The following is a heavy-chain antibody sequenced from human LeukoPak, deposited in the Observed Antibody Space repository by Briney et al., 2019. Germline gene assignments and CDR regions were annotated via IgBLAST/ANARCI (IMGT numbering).Heavy chain of an antibody. CDR2: ISYDGSNK. V-gene: IGHV3-30*04. CDR3: AREGYHDILTGYYRSLDY. Sequence: GGSLRLSCAASGFTFSSYAMHWVRQAPGKGLEWVAVISYDGSNKYYADSVKGRLTISRGNSKNTLYLQMNSLRGEDTAVYYCAREGYHDILTGYYRSLDYWGQGTLVTVSS. CDR1: GFTFSSYA. D-gene: IGHD3-9*01. J-gene: IGHJ4*02.